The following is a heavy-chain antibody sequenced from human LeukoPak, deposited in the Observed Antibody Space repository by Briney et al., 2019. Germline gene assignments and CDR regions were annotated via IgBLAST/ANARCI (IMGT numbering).Heavy chain of an antibody. V-gene: IGHV1-18*01. J-gene: IGHJ4*02. Sequence: ASVKVSCKASGYTFTSYGISWVRQAPGQGLEWMGWISAYNGYTKYAHKLQGRVTMTTETSTSTACMELRSLRSDDTAVYYCARDSGYCSSTSCYGVPDYWGQGTLVTVSS. CDR2: ISAYNGYT. CDR3: ARDSGYCSSTSCYGVPDY. CDR1: GYTFTSYG. D-gene: IGHD2-2*01.